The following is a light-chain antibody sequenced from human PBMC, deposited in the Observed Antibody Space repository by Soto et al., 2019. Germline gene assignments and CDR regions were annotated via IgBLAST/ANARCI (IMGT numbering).Light chain of an antibody. CDR3: QHFKTFPTT. CDR2: ESS. CDR1: QAISTH. Sequence: AIQLTRSPSSLSASVGDRVTITCRASQAISTHLAWYQQKPGTAPKVLIYESSLLQSGVPSRFSGSGSGTDFTLTISSLQPDDFATYYCQHFKTFPTTFGQGTRLEIK. J-gene: IGKJ5*01. V-gene: IGKV1-13*02.